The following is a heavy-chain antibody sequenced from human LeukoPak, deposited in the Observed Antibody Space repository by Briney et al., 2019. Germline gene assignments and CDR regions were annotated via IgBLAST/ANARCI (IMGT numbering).Heavy chain of an antibody. CDR1: GFTFSTYG. Sequence: GGSLRLSCAASGFTFSTYGMNWVRQAPGKGLVWVSRINSDASTTSYADSVKGRFTISRDNAKNTLHLQMNSLRAEDTAVYYCTRVAGSGSVDWGQGTLVTVSS. CDR2: INSDASTT. CDR3: TRVAGSGSVD. D-gene: IGHD1-26*01. J-gene: IGHJ4*02. V-gene: IGHV3-74*01.